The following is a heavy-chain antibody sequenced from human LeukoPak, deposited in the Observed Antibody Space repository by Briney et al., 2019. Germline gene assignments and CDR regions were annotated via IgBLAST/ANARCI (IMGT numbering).Heavy chain of an antibody. Sequence: GASALVTSKASGYNISNYYMHWVGQAPGQGLEWMGIINPSGGSTTYAQNSQGRVTKARDTSTSTVYMELSSLRSEDTAVYYCATCGSSSSPLPAMDDWGQGTTVTVSS. CDR3: ATCGSSSSPLPAMDD. CDR1: GYNISNYY. V-gene: IGHV1-46*01. J-gene: IGHJ6*02. D-gene: IGHD6-13*01. CDR2: INPSGGST.